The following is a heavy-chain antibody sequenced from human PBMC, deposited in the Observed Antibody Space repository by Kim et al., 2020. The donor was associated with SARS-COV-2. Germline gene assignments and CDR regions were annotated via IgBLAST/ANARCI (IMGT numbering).Heavy chain of an antibody. J-gene: IGHJ4*02. D-gene: IGHD6-19*01. CDR2: VSDSGDST. CDR3: AKTPYSSGWFFFDN. CDR1: GFTFNNYA. V-gene: IGHV3-23*01. Sequence: GGSLRLSCAASGFTFNNYAMTWVRQAPGKGLEWVSHVSDSGDSTYYSDSVKGRFTVSRDNFKNTLFLQMNSLRAEDTAVYYCAKTPYSSGWFFFDNWGQGTLVTVSS.